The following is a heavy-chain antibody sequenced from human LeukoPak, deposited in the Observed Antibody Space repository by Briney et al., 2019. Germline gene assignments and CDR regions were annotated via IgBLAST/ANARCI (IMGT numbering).Heavy chain of an antibody. J-gene: IGHJ4*02. D-gene: IGHD6-13*01. CDR2: INWNGGST. Sequence: GGSLRLSCAASGFTFDDYGMSWVRRAPGKGLEWVSGINWNGGSTGYADSVKGRFTISRDNAKNSLYLQMNSLRAEDTAVYYCAKVGSIAAAGTFDYWGQGTLVTVSS. V-gene: IGHV3-20*04. CDR1: GFTFDDYG. CDR3: AKVGSIAAAGTFDY.